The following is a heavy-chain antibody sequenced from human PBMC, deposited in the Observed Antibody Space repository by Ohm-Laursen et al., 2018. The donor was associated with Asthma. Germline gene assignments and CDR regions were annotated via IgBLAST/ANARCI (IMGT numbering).Heavy chain of an antibody. CDR3: ASPGSGSSPLY. J-gene: IGHJ4*02. D-gene: IGHD3-10*01. V-gene: IGHV1-69*13. CDR2: IIPIFGTA. CDR1: GGTFSSYA. Sequence: ASVKVSCKASGGTFSSYAISWVRQAPGQGLEWMGGIIPIFGTANYAQKFQGRVTITADESTSTAYMELSSLRSEDTAVYYCASPGSGSSPLYWGQGTLITVSS.